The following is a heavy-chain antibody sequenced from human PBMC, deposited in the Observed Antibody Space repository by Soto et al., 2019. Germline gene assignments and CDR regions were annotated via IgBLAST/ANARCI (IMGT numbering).Heavy chain of an antibody. D-gene: IGHD6-6*01. J-gene: IGHJ4*02. V-gene: IGHV3-23*01. CDR1: GFTFSSYA. Sequence: EVQLLESGGGLVQPGGSLRLSCAASGFTFSSYAMSWVHQAPGKGLEWVSAISGSGGSTYYADSVKGRFTISRDNSKNTLYLQMNSLRAEDTAVYYCAKNVYSSSSYFDYWGQGTLVTVSS. CDR3: AKNVYSSSSYFDY. CDR2: ISGSGGST.